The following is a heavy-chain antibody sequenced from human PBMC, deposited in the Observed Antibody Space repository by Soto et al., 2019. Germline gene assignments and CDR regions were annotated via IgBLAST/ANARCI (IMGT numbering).Heavy chain of an antibody. V-gene: IGHV1-18*01. CDR2: SSALDGFT. Sequence: QLQLVQSGSEVKKPGASEKVSCKTCGFTFTNYGFTRVRQAPGTGLEWMGWSSALDGFTNYAQDFQGRVTLTTDSSPSTAYMELRALRSADTGFYYCAATTSIAIGLRDGGQGTLVSVAS. D-gene: IGHD6-6*01. CDR1: GFTFTNYG. J-gene: IGHJ4*02. CDR3: AATTSIAIGLRD.